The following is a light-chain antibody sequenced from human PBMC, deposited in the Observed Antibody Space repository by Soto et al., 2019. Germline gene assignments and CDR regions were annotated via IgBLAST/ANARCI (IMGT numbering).Light chain of an antibody. CDR2: DAS. CDR1: QDSSNY. J-gene: IGKJ4*01. Sequence: DIQMTQSPSSLSASVGDRVTITCQASQDSSNYLNWYQQKPGKAPKLLIYDASNLETGVPSRFSGSGSGTDFTFTISSLQPEDIATYYCQQYDNSALTFGGGTKVEIK. V-gene: IGKV1-33*01. CDR3: QQYDNSALT.